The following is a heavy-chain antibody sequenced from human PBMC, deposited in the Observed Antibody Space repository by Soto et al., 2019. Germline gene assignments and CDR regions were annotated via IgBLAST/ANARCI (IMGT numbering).Heavy chain of an antibody. CDR2: VYSRGDTT. CDR3: AKDEERLGSSEWWDS. V-gene: IGHV3-23*01. D-gene: IGHD6-6*01. CDR1: GFNFSDFG. J-gene: IGHJ4*02. Sequence: EVQLLESGGGLVQPGGSLGLFCAAPGFNFSDFGHSLGPPAPGKGLEWVSSVYSRGDTTYSADSVKGRFTISRDNSKNILLLQMNNLRAEDTAIYYCAKDEERLGSSEWWDSWGQGAQVTVS.